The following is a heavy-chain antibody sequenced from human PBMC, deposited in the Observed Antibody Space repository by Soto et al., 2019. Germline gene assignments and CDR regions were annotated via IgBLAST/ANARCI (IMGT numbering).Heavy chain of an antibody. D-gene: IGHD6-13*01. V-gene: IGHV4-38-2*01. CDR1: GYSLSSGSY. CDR2: IYHSGTT. Sequence: SETLSLTCVISGYSLSSGSYLGLIRQPPGKGLEWIGSIYHSGTTYYNPSLKSRVTISLDTSRNQFSLKLTSVTAADTAVYYCARSLLTSSWYAGSWGQGTLVTSPQ. CDR3: ARSLLTSSWYAGS. J-gene: IGHJ5*02.